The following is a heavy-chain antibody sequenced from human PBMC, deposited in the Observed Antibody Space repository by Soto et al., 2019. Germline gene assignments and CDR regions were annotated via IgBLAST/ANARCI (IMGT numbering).Heavy chain of an antibody. J-gene: IGHJ4*02. V-gene: IGHV1-24*01. D-gene: IGHD3-22*01. CDR1: GYTLTESS. CDR2: FDPEDGET. Sequence: ASVEVSCKVSGYTLTESSMHWVRQAPGKGLEWMGGFDPEDGETIYAQKFQGRVTMTEDTSTDTAYMELSSLRSEDTAVYYCATGPYYDSSGYCIYWGQGTLVTVSS. CDR3: ATGPYYDSSGYCIY.